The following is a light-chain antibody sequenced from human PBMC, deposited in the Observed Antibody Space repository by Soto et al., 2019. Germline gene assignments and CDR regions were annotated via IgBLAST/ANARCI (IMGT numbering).Light chain of an antibody. CDR3: QQYGSSPFT. V-gene: IGKV3-20*01. Sequence: EIVLTQSPGTLSLSPGERATLSCRASQSVSSSYLAWYQQKPGQAPRLLIYGASSRATGIPDRFSGSGSGKDFTLTISRLGPEDFAVYYCQQYGSSPFTFGPGTKVDIK. J-gene: IGKJ3*01. CDR1: QSVSSSY. CDR2: GAS.